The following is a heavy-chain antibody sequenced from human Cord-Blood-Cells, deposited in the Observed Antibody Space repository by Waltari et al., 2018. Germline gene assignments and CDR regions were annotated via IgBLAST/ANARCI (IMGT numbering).Heavy chain of an antibody. CDR2: INHRGST. V-gene: IGHV4-34*01. Sequence: QLQLQQWGAGLLKPPVTLSLTCAVYGGSFSGYYWSWIRQPPGKGLEWIGEINHRGSTNYNPSLKSRVTISVDTSKNQFCLKLSSVTAADTAVYYCATEKYSSSWYWFDPWGQGTLVTVSS. CDR1: GGSFSGYY. D-gene: IGHD6-13*01. CDR3: ATEKYSSSWYWFDP. J-gene: IGHJ5*02.